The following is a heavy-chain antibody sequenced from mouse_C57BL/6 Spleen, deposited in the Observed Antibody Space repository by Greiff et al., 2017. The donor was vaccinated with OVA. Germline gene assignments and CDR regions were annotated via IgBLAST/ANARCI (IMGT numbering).Heavy chain of an antibody. CDR2: ISSGSSTI. J-gene: IGHJ1*03. D-gene: IGHD2-5*01. CDR1: GFTFSDYG. CDR3: ARRRGSNFYWYFDV. Sequence: DVKLVESGGGLVKPGGSLKLSCAASGFTFSDYGMHWVRQAPEKGLEWVAYISSGSSTIYYADTVKGRFTISRDNAKNTLFLQMTSLRSEDTAMYYCARRRGSNFYWYFDVWGTGTTVTVSS. V-gene: IGHV5-17*01.